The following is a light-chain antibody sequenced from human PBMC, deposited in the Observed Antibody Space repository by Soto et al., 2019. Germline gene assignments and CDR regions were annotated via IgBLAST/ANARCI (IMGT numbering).Light chain of an antibody. V-gene: IGKV3-20*01. CDR2: GAS. CDR3: QQYGTSPRGT. Sequence: DIVLTQSPGTLSLSPGERATLSCRASQSVSSTFFAWYQQKPGQAPRLLMFGASNRATGIPDRFSGSGSGTDFTLTISRLEPEDFAMYYCQQYGTSPRGTFXQRPRVDI. J-gene: IGKJ1*01. CDR1: QSVSSTF.